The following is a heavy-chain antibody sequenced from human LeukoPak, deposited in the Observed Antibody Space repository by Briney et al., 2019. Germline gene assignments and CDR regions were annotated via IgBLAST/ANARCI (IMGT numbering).Heavy chain of an antibody. V-gene: IGHV3-7*01. CDR1: GLTFSTYW. D-gene: IGHD3-16*01. J-gene: IGHJ4*02. Sequence: GGSLRLSCEVSGLTFSTYWLTWVRQAPGKGLEWVASINQNGREKYYVDSVKGRFTISRDNAKDSLYLQMNSLRDEDTAVYYCARSLGDDWGQGTLVTVSS. CDR3: ARSLGDD. CDR2: INQNGREK.